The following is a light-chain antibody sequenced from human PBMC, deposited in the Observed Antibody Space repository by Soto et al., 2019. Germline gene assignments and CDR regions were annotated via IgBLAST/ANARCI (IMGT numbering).Light chain of an antibody. CDR2: GAS. Sequence: EIVLTQSPGTLSLSPGERAIVSCRASQSVTSSYLAWYQQKPGQAPRLLIYGASTRATGIPDRFSGSGSGTAFTLTISRLEPEDFAVYYCQQYGSSPFTFGPGTKVDIK. CDR1: QSVTSSY. CDR3: QQYGSSPFT. V-gene: IGKV3-20*01. J-gene: IGKJ3*01.